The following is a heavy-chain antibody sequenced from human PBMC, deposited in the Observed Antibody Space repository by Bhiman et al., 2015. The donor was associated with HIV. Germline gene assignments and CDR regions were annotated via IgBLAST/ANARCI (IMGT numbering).Heavy chain of an antibody. Sequence: EVQLVESGGGLVQPGGSLRLSCAASGFTFSSYEMNWVRQAPGKGLEWVSYISSSGSTIYYADSVKGRFTISRDNAKNSLYLQMNSLRAEDAAVYYCARGDLRAFDIWGQGTMVTVSS. J-gene: IGHJ3*02. CDR3: ARGDLRAFDI. V-gene: IGHV3-48*03. CDR1: GFTFSSYE. CDR2: ISSSGSTI.